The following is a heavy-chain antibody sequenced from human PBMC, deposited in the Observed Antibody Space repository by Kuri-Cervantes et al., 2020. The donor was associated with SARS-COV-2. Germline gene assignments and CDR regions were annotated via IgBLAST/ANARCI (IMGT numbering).Heavy chain of an antibody. CDR2: IIPIFGTA. J-gene: IGHJ4*02. V-gene: IGHV1-69*13. Sequence: SVKVSCKASGGTFSSYAISWVRQAPGQGLEWMGGIIPIFGTAKYAQKFQGRVTITADESTSTAYMELSSLRSEDTDVYYCARGVEYYDYVWGSYRSWYFDYWCQGTLVTVSS. CDR3: ARGVEYYDYVWGSYRSWYFDY. CDR1: GGTFSSYA. D-gene: IGHD3-16*02.